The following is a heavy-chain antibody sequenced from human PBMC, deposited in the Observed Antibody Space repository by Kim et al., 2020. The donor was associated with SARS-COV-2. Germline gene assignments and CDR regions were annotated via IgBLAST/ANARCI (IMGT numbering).Heavy chain of an antibody. CDR3: AGDYDILTGYYNSLGYFDY. V-gene: IGHV3-30*07. J-gene: IGHJ4*02. Sequence: KGRLTISRDNSKNTLYLQMNSLRAEDTAVYYCAGDYDILTGYYNSLGYFDYWGQGTLVTVSS. D-gene: IGHD3-9*01.